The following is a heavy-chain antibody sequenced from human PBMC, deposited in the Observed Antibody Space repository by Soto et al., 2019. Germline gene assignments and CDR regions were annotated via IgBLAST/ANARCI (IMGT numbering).Heavy chain of an antibody. V-gene: IGHV3-49*03. CDR3: TSMVRGVVSLDY. CDR1: GVTSGDFA. CDR2: LRSKAYGGTA. J-gene: IGHJ4*02. Sequence: GGSLRLSCSVSGVTSGDFAVSWFRQAPGKGLEWVGFLRSKAYGGTAEYAASVKGRFTISRDDSKSIAYLQMNSLKIEDTAVYYCTSMVRGVVSLDYWGQGILVTVSS. D-gene: IGHD3-10*01.